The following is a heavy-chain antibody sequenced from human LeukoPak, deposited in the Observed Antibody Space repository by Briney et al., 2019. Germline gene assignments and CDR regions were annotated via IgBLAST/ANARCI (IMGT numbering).Heavy chain of an antibody. J-gene: IGHJ4*02. D-gene: IGHD3-10*01. V-gene: IGHV4-39*07. CDR3: AIGDVGLLWFGEPKPFDY. CDR2: IYYSGST. CDR1: GGSIRSSSYY. Sequence: PSETLSLTCTVSGGSIRSSSYYWGWIRQPPGKGLEWIGSIYYSGSTYYNPSLKSRVTISVDTSKNQFSLKLSSVTAADTAVYYCAIGDVGLLWFGEPKPFDYWGQGTLVTVSS.